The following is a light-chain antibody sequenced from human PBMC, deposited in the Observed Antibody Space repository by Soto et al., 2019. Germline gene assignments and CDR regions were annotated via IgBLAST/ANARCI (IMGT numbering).Light chain of an antibody. Sequence: QSVLTQPPSASGTPGQRVTISCSGSSSNIGSNTVNWYQQLPGTAPKLLIFIISHRPSGVPDRFSGSKSGTSASLAISGLQSEDEADYYCAAWDDSLNGVVFGGGTKVTVL. CDR3: AAWDDSLNGVV. CDR2: IIS. CDR1: SSNIGSNT. J-gene: IGLJ2*01. V-gene: IGLV1-44*01.